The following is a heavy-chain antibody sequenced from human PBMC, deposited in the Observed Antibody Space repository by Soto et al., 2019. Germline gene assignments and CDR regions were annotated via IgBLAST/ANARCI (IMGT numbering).Heavy chain of an antibody. J-gene: IGHJ4*02. CDR3: VVRGGGWAGRG. D-gene: IGHD6-19*01. V-gene: IGHV1-3*01. CDR1: GYTFTTYD. CDR2: INANNGNP. Sequence: QVLLVQSGAEVKKPGASVQISCKASGYTFTTYDMHWVRQAPGQRLEWMGSINANNGNPKYAQRFQGRVTFTGDAAASTGYMERSSLISEDTAVYYCVVRGGGWAGRGWGQGALVTVSS.